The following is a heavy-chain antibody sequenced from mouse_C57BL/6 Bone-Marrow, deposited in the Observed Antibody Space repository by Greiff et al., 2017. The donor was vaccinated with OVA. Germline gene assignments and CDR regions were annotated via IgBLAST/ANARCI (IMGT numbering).Heavy chain of an antibody. D-gene: IGHD1-1*01. CDR3: ARDENYGSSWFAY. Sequence: EVQGVESGGGLVKPGGSLKLSCAASGFTFSSYAMSWVRQTPEKRLEWVATISDGGSYTYYPDNVKGRFTISRDNAKNNLYLQMSHLKSEDTAMYYCARDENYGSSWFAYWGQGTLVTVSA. CDR1: GFTFSSYA. CDR2: ISDGGSYT. V-gene: IGHV5-4*01. J-gene: IGHJ3*01.